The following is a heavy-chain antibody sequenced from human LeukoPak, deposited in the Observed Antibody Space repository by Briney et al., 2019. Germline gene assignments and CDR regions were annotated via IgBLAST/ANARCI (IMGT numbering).Heavy chain of an antibody. Sequence: ASVKVSCKASEYTFTSYYMHWVRQAPGQGLEWMGIINPSGGSTSYAQKFQGRVTMTRDTSTSTVYMELSSLRSEDTAVYYCARVLGNYYDSSGSFDYWGQGTLVTVSS. CDR1: EYTFTSYY. CDR2: INPSGGST. CDR3: ARVLGNYYDSSGSFDY. D-gene: IGHD3-22*01. V-gene: IGHV1-46*01. J-gene: IGHJ4*02.